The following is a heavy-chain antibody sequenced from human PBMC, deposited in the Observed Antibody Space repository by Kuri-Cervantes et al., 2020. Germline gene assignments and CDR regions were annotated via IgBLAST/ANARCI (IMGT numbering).Heavy chain of an antibody. Sequence: ASVKVSCKASGYTFTGYYMHWVRQAPGQGLEWMGWMNPNSGNTGYAQKFQGRVTMTRNTSISTAYMELSSLRSEDTAVYYRARTTRIQLWLMDVWGQGTTVTVSS. CDR3: ARTTRIQLWLMDV. J-gene: IGHJ6*02. CDR1: GYTFTGYY. D-gene: IGHD5-18*01. V-gene: IGHV1-8*02. CDR2: MNPNSGNT.